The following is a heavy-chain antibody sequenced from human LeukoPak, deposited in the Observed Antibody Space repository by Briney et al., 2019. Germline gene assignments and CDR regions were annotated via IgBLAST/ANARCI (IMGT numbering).Heavy chain of an antibody. CDR1: GFTLTNLA. Sequence: GGSLRLSCTASGFTLTNLAMTWVRQAPGKGLEWVSAISSSGGDTYHADSVKGRFTTSRDNSKNTLYLQMNSLRAEDTGVYYCAKEMYYDILTGYSVGYYFDYWGQGTLVTVSS. J-gene: IGHJ4*02. D-gene: IGHD3-9*01. V-gene: IGHV3-23*01. CDR3: AKEMYYDILTGYSVGYYFDY. CDR2: ISSSGGDT.